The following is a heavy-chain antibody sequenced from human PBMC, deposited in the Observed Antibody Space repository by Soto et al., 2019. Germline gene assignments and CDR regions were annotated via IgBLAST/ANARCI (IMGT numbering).Heavy chain of an antibody. Sequence: GGSLRLSCAASGFTFWNYGMHWVRQAPGKGPEWVATIWNNGNRKYYADSVKGRFTISRDNSKNTLYLQMNSLRAEDTAVYYCAKTSNPRFLEWLSRAHYFDYWGQGTLVTVSS. CDR1: GFTFWNYG. J-gene: IGHJ4*02. CDR3: AKTSNPRFLEWLSRAHYFDY. D-gene: IGHD3-3*01. CDR2: IWNNGNRK. V-gene: IGHV3-33*06.